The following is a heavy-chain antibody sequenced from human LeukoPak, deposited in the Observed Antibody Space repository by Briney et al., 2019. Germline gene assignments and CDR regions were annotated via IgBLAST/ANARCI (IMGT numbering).Heavy chain of an antibody. D-gene: IGHD5-18*01. CDR3: AKDMGYSYGSYYFDY. V-gene: IGHV3-30*02. CDR2: IRYDGSNK. J-gene: IGHJ4*02. CDR1: GFTSSSYG. Sequence: GGSLRLSCAASGFTSSSYGMHWVRQAPGKGLEWVAFIRYDGSNKYYADSVKGRFTISRDNSKNTLYLQMNSLRAEDTAMYYCAKDMGYSYGSYYFDYWGQGTLVTVSS.